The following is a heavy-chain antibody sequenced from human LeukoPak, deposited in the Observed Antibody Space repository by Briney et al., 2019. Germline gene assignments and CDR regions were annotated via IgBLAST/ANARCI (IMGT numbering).Heavy chain of an antibody. CDR1: GFTFSDYW. V-gene: IGHV3-7*01. CDR3: ARLDFRGGYPQY. Sequence: GGALRLSCAASGFTFSDYWMSWVRQAPGKGLEWVANIKQDGSEKKHVDSVRDRFTISRDNAKNSLSLQMNSLRGEDTAVYYCARLDFRGGYPQYWGQGTLVTVSS. J-gene: IGHJ4*02. CDR2: IKQDGSEK. D-gene: IGHD3-3*01.